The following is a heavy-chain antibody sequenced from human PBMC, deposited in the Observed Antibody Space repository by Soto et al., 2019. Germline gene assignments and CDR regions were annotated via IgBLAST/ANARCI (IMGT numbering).Heavy chain of an antibody. CDR1: GFTFDDYA. CDR2: ISWNSGSI. Sequence: EVQLVESGGGLVQPGRSLRLSCAASGFTFDDYAMHWVRQAPGKGLEWVSGISWNSGSIGYADSVKGRFTISRDNAKNSLYLQMNSLRAEDTALYYCAKDLCGGDCYHFDYWGQGTLVTVSS. V-gene: IGHV3-9*01. CDR3: AKDLCGGDCYHFDY. D-gene: IGHD2-21*02. J-gene: IGHJ4*02.